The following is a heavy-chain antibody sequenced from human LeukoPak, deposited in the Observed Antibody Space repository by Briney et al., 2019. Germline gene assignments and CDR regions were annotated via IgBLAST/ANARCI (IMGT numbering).Heavy chain of an antibody. CDR2: IYTSGST. Sequence: SETLSLTCTVSGGSISSYYWSWIRQPPGKGLEWIGRIYTSGSTNYNPSLKSRVTISADTSKNQFSLKLTSVTAADTAVYYCARDGDSGDYAYWGQGTLVTVSS. V-gene: IGHV4-4*08. CDR1: GGSISSYY. CDR3: ARDGDSGDYAY. J-gene: IGHJ4*02. D-gene: IGHD4-17*01.